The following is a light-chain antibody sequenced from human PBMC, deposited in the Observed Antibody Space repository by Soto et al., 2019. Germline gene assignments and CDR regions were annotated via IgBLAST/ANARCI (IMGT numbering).Light chain of an antibody. CDR1: QTISTY. V-gene: IGKV1-39*01. J-gene: IGKJ1*01. CDR2: AAS. CDR3: NKPYSSPWT. Sequence: DIQMTQSPSSLSASIGDRVTITCRASQTISTYLNWYQQQPGKAPKLLIYAASTLQSGVPSRFSGSGSGTDFTLTISSLPPEYFAIYCCNKPYSSPWTFGQGTTVEIK.